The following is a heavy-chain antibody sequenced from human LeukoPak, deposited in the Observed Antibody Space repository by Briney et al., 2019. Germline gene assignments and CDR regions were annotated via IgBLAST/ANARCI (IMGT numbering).Heavy chain of an antibody. CDR3: ARVTYYNGWPDY. V-gene: IGHV4-59*12. CDR2: ISYSGST. CDR1: GGSFSGYY. Sequence: PSETLSLTCAVYGGSFSGYYWSWIRQPPGKGLEWIGYISYSGSTNYNPSLKSRVTISIDTSKNQFSLKLSSVTAADTAVYYCARVTYYNGWPDYWGQGALVTVSS. D-gene: IGHD3-10*01. J-gene: IGHJ4*02.